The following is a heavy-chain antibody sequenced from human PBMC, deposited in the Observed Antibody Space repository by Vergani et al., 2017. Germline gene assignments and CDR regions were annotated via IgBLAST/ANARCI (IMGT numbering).Heavy chain of an antibody. CDR2: ISSGGGDI. CDR3: TTAWGLYYLHGEYFQY. V-gene: IGHV3-23*01. CDR1: GFTFDTYT. D-gene: IGHD3-10*01. Sequence: EVQLLESGGGLAQPGGSRRLPCAGAGFTFDTYTMAYVRQAPGKGLEWVATISSGGGDIFYADSVKGRFTISRDNSKNTLFLQMNSLKDEDTAVYYCTTAWGLYYLHGEYFQYWGRGTLVSVSS. J-gene: IGHJ1*01.